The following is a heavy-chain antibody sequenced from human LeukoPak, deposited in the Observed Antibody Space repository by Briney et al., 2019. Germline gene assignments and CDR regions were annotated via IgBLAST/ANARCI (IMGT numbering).Heavy chain of an antibody. J-gene: IGHJ4*02. Sequence: ASVKVSCKASGYTFTSYGISWVRQAPGQGLEWMGWISAYNGNTNYAQKFQGRVTMTTDTSTSTGYMELRSLRSDDTAVYYCARVDRVGASRGCDYWGQGTLVTVSS. V-gene: IGHV1-18*01. CDR1: GYTFTSYG. CDR2: ISAYNGNT. CDR3: ARVDRVGASRGCDY. D-gene: IGHD1-26*01.